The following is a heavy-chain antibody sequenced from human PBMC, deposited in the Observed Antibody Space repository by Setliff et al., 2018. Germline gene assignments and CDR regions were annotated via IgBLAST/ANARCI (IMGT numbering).Heavy chain of an antibody. Sequence: KPSETLPLTCTVSGDSISSGIYHWSWIRQSAGKGLEWIGRIYVSTGSTNYSPSLKSRVSISVDRSKNQLSLNLTSVTAADTAVYYCARAGFELGQYNWFDPWGQGTLVTVSS. CDR3: ARAGFELGQYNWFDP. CDR1: GDSISSGIYH. V-gene: IGHV4-61*02. J-gene: IGHJ5*02. CDR2: IYVSTGST. D-gene: IGHD3-3*02.